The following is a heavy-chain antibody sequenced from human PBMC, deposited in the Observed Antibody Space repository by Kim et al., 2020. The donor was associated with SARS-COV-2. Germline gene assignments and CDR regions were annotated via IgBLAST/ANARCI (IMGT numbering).Heavy chain of an antibody. D-gene: IGHD6-19*01. V-gene: IGHV4-59*08. CDR1: GCSISSYD. CDR3: ARLIAVAGHFDY. CDR2: IYYSGST. Sequence: SETLSLTCTVSGCSISSYDWSWIRQPPGKGLEWIGYIYYSGSTNYNPSLKSRVTISVDTSKNQFSLKLSSVTAADTAVYYCARLIAVAGHFDYWGQGTLV. J-gene: IGHJ4*02.